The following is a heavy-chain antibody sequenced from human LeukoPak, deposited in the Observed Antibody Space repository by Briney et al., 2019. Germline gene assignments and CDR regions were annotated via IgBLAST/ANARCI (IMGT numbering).Heavy chain of an antibody. CDR3: ARGGGYDILTGYYPKGYTPYYYYMDV. J-gene: IGHJ6*03. CDR1: GASIYDYY. CDR2: FSYSGST. Sequence: SETLSLTCSVSGASIYDYYWTWIRQPPGKGLECIGYFSYSGSTNYNPSLKSRVTISVDTSKNQFSLKLSSVTAADTAVYYCARGGGYDILTGYYPKGYTPYYYYMDVWGKGTTVTVSS. V-gene: IGHV4-59*01. D-gene: IGHD3-9*01.